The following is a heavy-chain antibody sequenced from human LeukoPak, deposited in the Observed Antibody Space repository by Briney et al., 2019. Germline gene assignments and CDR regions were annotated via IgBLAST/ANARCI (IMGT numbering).Heavy chain of an antibody. V-gene: IGHV4-39*01. CDR2: IYYSGST. Sequence: PAETLSLTCTVSGRSISSSSYCSAWLREPPGKGLEWIGSIYYSGSTYYNPSLKSRVTISVDPSKNQFSLKLSSVTAADTAVYYCARLKAARILDYWGQGTLVTVSS. J-gene: IGHJ4*02. D-gene: IGHD6-13*01. CDR3: ARLKAARILDY. CDR1: GRSISSSSYC.